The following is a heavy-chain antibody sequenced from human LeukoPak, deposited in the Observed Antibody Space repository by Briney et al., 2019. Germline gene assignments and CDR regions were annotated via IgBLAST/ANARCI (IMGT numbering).Heavy chain of an antibody. CDR2: IYYSGST. J-gene: IGHJ6*03. CDR1: GGSISSYY. Sequence: SETLSLTCTVSGGSISSYYWSWIRQPPGKGLEWIGYIYYSGSTNYNPSLKSRVTISVDTSKNQFSLKLSSVTAADTAVYYCARVGIAVAPKAYYYYMDVWGKGTTVTVSS. CDR3: ARVGIAVAPKAYYYYMDV. V-gene: IGHV4-59*01. D-gene: IGHD6-19*01.